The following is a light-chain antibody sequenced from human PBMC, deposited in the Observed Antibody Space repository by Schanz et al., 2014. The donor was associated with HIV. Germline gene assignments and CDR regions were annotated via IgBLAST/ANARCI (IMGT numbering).Light chain of an antibody. V-gene: IGKV4-1*01. CDR3: QQYYSLPPT. J-gene: IGKJ2*01. CDR2: WAS. CDR1: QSVLYSSNNKNY. Sequence: DIVMTQSPDSLAVSLGERATINCKSSQSVLYSSNNKNYLAWYQQKPGQPPKLLIYWASTRESGVPDRFSGSGSGTDFTLTISSLQAEDVAVYYCQQYYSLPPTFGQGTKLEI.